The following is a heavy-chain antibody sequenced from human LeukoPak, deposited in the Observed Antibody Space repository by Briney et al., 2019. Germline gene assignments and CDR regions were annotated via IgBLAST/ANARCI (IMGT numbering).Heavy chain of an antibody. J-gene: IGHJ5*02. CDR2: ISGSASST. CDR1: GFTFSNYA. V-gene: IGHV3-23*01. Sequence: GGSLRLSCAASGFTFSNYAMSWVRQAPGKGLEWVSAISGSASSTYHADSVKGRFTISRDNSKNTLYLQMNSLRADDTAVYYCAKKAYAFGELNWFDPWGQGTLVTVSS. D-gene: IGHD3-10*01. CDR3: AKKAYAFGELNWFDP.